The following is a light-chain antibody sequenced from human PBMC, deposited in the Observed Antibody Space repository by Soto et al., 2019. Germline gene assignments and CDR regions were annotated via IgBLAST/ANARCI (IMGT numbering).Light chain of an antibody. CDR2: GAS. Sequence: IVLMQSPGTLSLSPGERATLSCRASQSVSNNFLAWYQQKPGQAPSLLIDGASSRATGTPDRFSGSGYGTDFTLTISRLEPEDFAVYYCQQYGTSPPLTCGGGTKVELK. CDR1: QSVSNNF. J-gene: IGKJ4*01. V-gene: IGKV3-20*01. CDR3: QQYGTSPPLT.